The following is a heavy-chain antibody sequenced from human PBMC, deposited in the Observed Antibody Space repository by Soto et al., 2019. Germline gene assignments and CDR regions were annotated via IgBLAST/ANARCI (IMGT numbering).Heavy chain of an antibody. CDR2: ISYEGSNT. V-gene: IGHV3-30-3*01. D-gene: IGHD1-1*01. J-gene: IGHJ6*02. CDR3: AKVTPGNNLYYFSGLDV. Sequence: QVHLVESGGGVAQPGRSLRLSCVASGFTFDTYGIHWVRQAPGKGLQWVALISYEGSNTYYADSVRGRFTISRDNSKNTLYLQINALRPDGTGVYYCAKVTPGNNLYYFSGLDVWGRATSVTVSS. CDR1: GFTFDTYG.